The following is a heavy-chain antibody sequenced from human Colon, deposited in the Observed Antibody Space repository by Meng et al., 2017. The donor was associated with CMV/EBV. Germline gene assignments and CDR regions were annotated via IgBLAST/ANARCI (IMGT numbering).Heavy chain of an antibody. CDR3: ARNIVVGGWFDP. J-gene: IGHJ5*02. CDR2: IYHSGVT. D-gene: IGHD2-2*01. V-gene: IGHV4-39*07. Sequence: CTVSGGSISSSRFYWAWIRQPPGKGLEWIGNIYHSGVTYYTPSLKSRVTMSLDSSKNQVFLKLNSVTAADTAIYFCARNIVVGGWFDPWGQGTLVTVSS. CDR1: GGSISSSRFY.